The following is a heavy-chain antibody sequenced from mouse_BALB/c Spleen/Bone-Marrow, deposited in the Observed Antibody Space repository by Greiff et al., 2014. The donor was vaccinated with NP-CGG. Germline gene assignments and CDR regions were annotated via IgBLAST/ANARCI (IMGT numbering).Heavy chain of an antibody. V-gene: IGHV5-6-4*01. D-gene: IGHD2-4*01. J-gene: IGHJ2*01. CDR2: ISSGGHDT. Sequence: EVQLVESGGGLVKPGGSLKLSCAASGFTFSAYSMSWVRQTPEKRLKWVATISSGGHDTFYPDSVKGRFTISRDNAKNTLYLQMSSLKSEDTAMYYCSKDGGYDYSYYFDYWGQGTTLTVSS. CDR3: SKDGGYDYSYYFDY. CDR1: GFTFSAYS.